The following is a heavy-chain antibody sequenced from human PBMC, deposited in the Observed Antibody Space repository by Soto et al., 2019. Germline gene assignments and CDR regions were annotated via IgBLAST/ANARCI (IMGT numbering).Heavy chain of an antibody. Sequence: TLSLTCTVSGGSISSGDYYWSWIRQPPGKGLEWIGYIYYSGSTYYNPSLKSRVTISVDTSKNQFSLKLSSVTAADTAVYYCARASTVVEPIDYWGQGTLVTVSS. D-gene: IGHD1-1*01. J-gene: IGHJ4*02. CDR2: IYYSGST. CDR1: GGSISSGDYY. V-gene: IGHV4-30-4*01. CDR3: ARASTVVEPIDY.